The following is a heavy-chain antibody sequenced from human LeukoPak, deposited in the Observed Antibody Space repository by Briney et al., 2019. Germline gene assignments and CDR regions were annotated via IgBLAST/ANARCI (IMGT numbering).Heavy chain of an antibody. Sequence: SETLSLTCSVSAYSISSGYYWGWIRQPPGKGLEWIGSIYHSGSTYYNPSLKSRVTISVDTSKNQFSLKLSSVTAADTAVYYCARASGSDSTLIFDYWGQGTLVTVSS. CDR1: AYSISSGYY. J-gene: IGHJ4*02. V-gene: IGHV4-38-2*02. D-gene: IGHD1-26*01. CDR2: IYHSGST. CDR3: ARASGSDSTLIFDY.